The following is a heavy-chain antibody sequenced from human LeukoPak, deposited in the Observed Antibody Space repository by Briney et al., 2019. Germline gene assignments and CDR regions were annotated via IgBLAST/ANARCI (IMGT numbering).Heavy chain of an antibody. J-gene: IGHJ6*04. V-gene: IGHV3-21*01. D-gene: IGHD3-9*01. CDR1: GLPLHSYS. CDR3: ASRRPDYDILTGYYLYYYYYVRDV. Sequence: GGSLSLACGACGLPLHSYSVKWVRQAPGKGLEWVSSISSRSSYIYYADSVKGRFTISRDNAKNSLYLQMNSLRAEDTAVYYCASRRPDYDILTGYYLYYYYYVRDVGGEGTTVSVSS. CDR2: ISSRSSYI.